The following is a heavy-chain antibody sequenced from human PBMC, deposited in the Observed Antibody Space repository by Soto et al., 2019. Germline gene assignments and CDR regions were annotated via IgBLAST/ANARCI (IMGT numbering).Heavy chain of an antibody. Sequence: QVQVFQSGAEVKKPGSSVRVSCKVSGGTLNSQSITWVRQAPGQGLEWMGGIIPMFGTPTDAQKFRGRVTISADTSTSTVYMELRILSSQDTAVYYCATSLAARRKPYNWLDAWGQGTLVTVSS. V-gene: IGHV1-69*06. CDR1: GGTLNSQS. CDR2: IIPMFGTP. CDR3: ATSLAARRKPYNWLDA. D-gene: IGHD6-6*01. J-gene: IGHJ5*02.